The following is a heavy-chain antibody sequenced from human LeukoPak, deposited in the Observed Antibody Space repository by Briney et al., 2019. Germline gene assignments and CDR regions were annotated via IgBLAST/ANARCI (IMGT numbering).Heavy chain of an antibody. J-gene: IGHJ5*02. CDR1: GYTFTGYY. CDR2: INPNSGGT. Sequence: ASVKVSCKASGYTFTGYYMHWVRQAPGQGLEWMGWINPNSGGTNYAQKFQGWVTMTRDTSISTAYMELSRLRSDDTAVYYCAIPRLKTPKDNWFDPWGQGTLVTVPP. V-gene: IGHV1-2*04. CDR3: AIPRLKTPKDNWFDP.